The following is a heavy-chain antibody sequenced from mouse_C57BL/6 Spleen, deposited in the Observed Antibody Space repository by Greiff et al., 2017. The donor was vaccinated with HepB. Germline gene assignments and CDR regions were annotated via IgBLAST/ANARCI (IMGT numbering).Heavy chain of an antibody. CDR3: ARGDYDGYDEYYFDY. CDR1: GYIFTIYW. D-gene: IGHD2-3*01. V-gene: IGHV1-55*01. CDR2: IYPGSGST. J-gene: IGHJ2*01. Sequence: QVQLQQPGAELVKPGASVKMSCKASGYIFTIYWITWVKQRPGQGLEWIGDIYPGSGSTNYNEKFKRKATLTVDTSSSTAYMQLSSLTSEDSAVYYCARGDYDGYDEYYFDYWGKGTTLTVSS.